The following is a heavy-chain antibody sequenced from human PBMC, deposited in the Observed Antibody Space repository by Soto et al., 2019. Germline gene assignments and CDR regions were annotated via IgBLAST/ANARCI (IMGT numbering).Heavy chain of an antibody. J-gene: IGHJ4*02. D-gene: IGHD3-22*01. CDR2: IYFRGTT. CDR3: ARMNYYDTSGYPFDY. V-gene: IGHV4-59*01. Sequence: SETLSVTCTVSGGSISSYYWSWIRKPPGKGLEWIGYIYFRGTTNYNPSLKSRVTMSADTSKNQFSLKLNSVTAADTAVYYCARMNYYDTSGYPFDYWGQGMMVTVSS. CDR1: GGSISSYY.